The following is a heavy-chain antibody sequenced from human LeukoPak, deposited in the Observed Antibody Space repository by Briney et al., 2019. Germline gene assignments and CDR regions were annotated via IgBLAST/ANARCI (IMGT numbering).Heavy chain of an antibody. CDR3: ARDRGSGWYGDLGY. D-gene: IGHD6-19*01. J-gene: IGHJ4*02. V-gene: IGHV3-21*01. CDR1: GFTFSSYS. Sequence: GGSLRLSCEASGFTFSSYSMNWVRRTPGQRLEWVSSIDNGAKAIFYASSVRGRVTISRDNAKNSLFLQMNNLRVDDTGVYYCARDRGSGWYGDLGYWGQGTLVTVSS. CDR2: IDNGAKAI.